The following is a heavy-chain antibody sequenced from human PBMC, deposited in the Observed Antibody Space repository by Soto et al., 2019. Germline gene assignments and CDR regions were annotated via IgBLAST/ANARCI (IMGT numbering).Heavy chain of an antibody. V-gene: IGHV4-30-4*01. D-gene: IGHD3-22*01. CDR2: IYYSGST. Sequence: SETLSLTCTVSGGSISSGDYYWSWIRQPPGKGLEWIGYIYYSGSTYYNPSLKSRVTISVDTSKNQFSLKLSSVTAADTAVYYCARVHSDPVVVITNFDYWGQGTLVTVSS. CDR1: GGSISSGDYY. J-gene: IGHJ4*02. CDR3: ARVHSDPVVVITNFDY.